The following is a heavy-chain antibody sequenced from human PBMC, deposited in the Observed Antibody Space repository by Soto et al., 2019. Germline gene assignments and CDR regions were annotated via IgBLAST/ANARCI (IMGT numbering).Heavy chain of an antibody. CDR3: ARGKTGIAVAGYDAFDI. V-gene: IGHV1-2*04. CDR2: INPNSGGT. J-gene: IGHJ3*02. CDR1: GYTLTGYY. Sequence: ASVKVSCKASGYTLTGYYMHWVRQAPGQGLEWMGWINPNSGGTNYAQKFQGWVTMTRDTSISTAYMELSRLRSDDTAVYYCARGKTGIAVAGYDAFDIWGQGTMVTVSS. D-gene: IGHD6-19*01.